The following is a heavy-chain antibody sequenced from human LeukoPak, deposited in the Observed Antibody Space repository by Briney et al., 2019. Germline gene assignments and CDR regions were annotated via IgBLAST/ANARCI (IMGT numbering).Heavy chain of an antibody. V-gene: IGHV3-23*01. CDR2: IRGTGTTT. CDR3: AKVSWLGTLPSYHFDS. Sequence: GGSLRVSCAASGFTFIDHAMSWVRQAPGKGLEWVSAIRGTGTTTFHGASVKGRFTISRDNSKNTADLQMNSLRAEDPAVYYCAKVSWLGTLPSYHFDSWGQGTQVTVSS. J-gene: IGHJ4*02. CDR1: GFTFIDHA. D-gene: IGHD6-19*01.